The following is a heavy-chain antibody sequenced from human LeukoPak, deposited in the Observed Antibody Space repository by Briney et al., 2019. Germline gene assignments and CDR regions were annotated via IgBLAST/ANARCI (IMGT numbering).Heavy chain of an antibody. V-gene: IGHV3-23*01. CDR1: GFTFSTYA. J-gene: IGHJ4*02. Sequence: PGGSLRLSCAASGFTFSTYAMSWVRQAPGKGLEWVSVISGSGDSTYYADSVKGRFTISTDNSKNTLYPQMNSLRAEDTAVYYCAKWIGGYCTSTSCYTGVYFDYWGQGTLVTVSS. D-gene: IGHD2-2*02. CDR3: AKWIGGYCTSTSCYTGVYFDY. CDR2: ISGSGDST.